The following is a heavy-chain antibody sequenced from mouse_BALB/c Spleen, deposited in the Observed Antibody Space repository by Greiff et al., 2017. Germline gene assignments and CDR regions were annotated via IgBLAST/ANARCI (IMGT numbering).Heavy chain of an antibody. D-gene: IGHD3-1*01. CDR2: IYPGDGDT. CDR3: AREPADSAWFAY. V-gene: IGHV1-80*01. J-gene: IGHJ3*01. CDR1: GYAFSSYW. Sequence: QVQLQQSGAELVRPGSSVKISCKASGYAFSSYWMNWVKQRPGQGLEWIGQIYPGDGDTNYHGKVKGKATLTADKSYSTAYMQLSSLKSEDSAVYFCAREPADSAWFAYWGQGTLVTVSA.